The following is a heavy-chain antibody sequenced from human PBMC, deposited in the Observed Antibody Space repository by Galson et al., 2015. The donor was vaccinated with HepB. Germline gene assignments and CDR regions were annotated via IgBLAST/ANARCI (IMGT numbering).Heavy chain of an antibody. Sequence: PALVKPTQTLTLTCTFSGFSLSTSGVGVGWIRQPPGKALEWLALIYWNDDKRYSLSLKSRLTITKDTSKNQVVLTMTNMDPVDTATYYCAHTVSKTYYYDSGGYPYFDYWGQGTLVTVSS. CDR1: GFSLSTSGVG. CDR2: IYWNDDK. V-gene: IGHV2-5*01. D-gene: IGHD3-22*01. CDR3: AHTVSKTYYYDSGGYPYFDY. J-gene: IGHJ4*02.